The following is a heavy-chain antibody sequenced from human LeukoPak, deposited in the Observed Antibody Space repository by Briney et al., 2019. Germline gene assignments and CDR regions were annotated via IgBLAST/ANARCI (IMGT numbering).Heavy chain of an antibody. CDR3: VRETMYAFDM. D-gene: IGHD1-1*01. CDR2: ISSSSSVL. Sequence: GGSLRLSCAASGFTFSCHSMNWVRQAPGKGLEWVSYISSSSSVLHYADSVKGRFTISRDNAKKSLYLQMNSLRDEDTAVYYCVRETMYAFDMWGQGTIVTVSS. J-gene: IGHJ3*02. CDR1: GFTFSCHS. V-gene: IGHV3-48*02.